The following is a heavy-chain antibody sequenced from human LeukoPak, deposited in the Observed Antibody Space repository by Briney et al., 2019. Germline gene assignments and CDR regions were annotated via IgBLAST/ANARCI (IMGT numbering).Heavy chain of an antibody. CDR2: IYYSGST. V-gene: IGHV4-39*07. CDR3: ARTGWQPLGPLDY. Sequence: PSETLSLTCSVSGGSITSTTFYWGWIRQSPGKGLEWIGSIYYSGSTYYNPSLKSRVIISVDTSKNQFSLKLSSVTAADTAVYYCARTGWQPLGPLDYWGQGTLVTVSS. CDR1: GGSITSTTFY. D-gene: IGHD5-24*01. J-gene: IGHJ4*02.